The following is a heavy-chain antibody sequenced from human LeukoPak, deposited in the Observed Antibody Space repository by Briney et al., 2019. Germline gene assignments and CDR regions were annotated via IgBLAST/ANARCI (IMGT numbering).Heavy chain of an antibody. CDR2: ISYDGSNK. D-gene: IGHD3-9*01. V-gene: IGHV3-30*03. CDR1: GFTFSSYG. CDR3: ASAPYNIVIGYDY. J-gene: IGHJ4*02. Sequence: GGSLRLSCAASGFTFSSYGMHWVRQAPGKGLEWVAVISYDGSNKYYADSVKGRFTISRDNSKNTLYLQMNSLRAEDTAVYYCASAPYNIVIGYDYWGQGTLVTVSS.